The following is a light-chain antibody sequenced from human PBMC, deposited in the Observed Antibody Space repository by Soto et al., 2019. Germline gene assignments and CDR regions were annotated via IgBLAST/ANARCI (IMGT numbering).Light chain of an antibody. Sequence: DIQLTQSPSFLSPSIGESVTITCRASQVISTSLAWYQVKKGKAPKLLIYAASTLESGVPSRFSATVSGTEFSITITSMKTEDFATYYCQQLFDSTITFGHGTRLEI. CDR1: QVISTS. CDR2: AAS. J-gene: IGKJ5*01. V-gene: IGKV1-9*01. CDR3: QQLFDSTIT.